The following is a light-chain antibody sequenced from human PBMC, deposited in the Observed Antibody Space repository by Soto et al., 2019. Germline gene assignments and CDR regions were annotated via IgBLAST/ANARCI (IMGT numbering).Light chain of an antibody. Sequence: DIQMTQSPSALSASVGDRVTITCRASQGISNYLAWYQQQPGNVPTLLIYAASTLQSGVPSRFSGSGSGTDFTLTIRSLQPADVAPYYCQKYNSAPKAFGQGNPWEIK. J-gene: IGKJ1*01. CDR2: AAS. CDR1: QGISNY. V-gene: IGKV1-27*01. CDR3: QKYNSAPKA.